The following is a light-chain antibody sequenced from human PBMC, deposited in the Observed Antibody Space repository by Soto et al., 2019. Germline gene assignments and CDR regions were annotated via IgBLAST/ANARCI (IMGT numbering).Light chain of an antibody. CDR2: ENN. CDR3: GTWDKSLSAGV. V-gene: IGLV1-51*01. CDR1: SSNIGNNY. J-gene: IGLJ3*02. Sequence: QSVLTQPPSVSAAPGQKVTIYCSGSSSNIGNNYVSWYQQLPGTAPKLLIYENNKRPSGIPDRFSGSKSGTSATLGITGIQTGEEADYSCGTWDKSLSAGVCDGVNKLTVL.